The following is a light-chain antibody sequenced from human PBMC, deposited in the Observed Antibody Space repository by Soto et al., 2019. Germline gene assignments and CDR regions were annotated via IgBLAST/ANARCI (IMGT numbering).Light chain of an antibody. CDR1: TSDVGGYNY. CDR3: NSYTSRRTPL. CDR2: EVS. Sequence: QSALTQPASVSGSPGQSITISCTGTTSDVGGYNYVSWYQQHPGKAPKLIIYEVSNRPSGISNRFSGSKSGNTASLIISGLQAEDEADYYCNSYTSRRTPLFGGGTKLTVL. J-gene: IGLJ2*01. V-gene: IGLV2-14*01.